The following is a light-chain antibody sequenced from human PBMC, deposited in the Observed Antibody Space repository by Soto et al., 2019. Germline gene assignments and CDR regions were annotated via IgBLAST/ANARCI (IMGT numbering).Light chain of an antibody. V-gene: IGKV3-20*01. CDR1: QSVSSTY. CDR2: GST. CDR3: QQYVSSPTT. J-gene: IGKJ1*01. Sequence: EIVLTQSPGTLSLSPGERATLSCRASQSVSSTYLSWYQQKPGQAPRLLIYGSTSRATGIPDRFSGSGAGTDFTLTISRLEPEDFAVYYCQQYVSSPTTFDQGTKVEIK.